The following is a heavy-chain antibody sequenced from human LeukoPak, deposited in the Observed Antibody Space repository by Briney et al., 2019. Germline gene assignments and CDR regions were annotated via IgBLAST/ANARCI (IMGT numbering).Heavy chain of an antibody. V-gene: IGHV1-18*04. CDR2: ISAYNGNT. CDR3: AREMGTADAFDI. CDR1: VYTFTSYG. J-gene: IGHJ3*02. Sequence: ASVKVSCKASVYTFTSYGISWVRQAPGQGLEWMGWISAYNGNTNYAQTLQGRVTMTTDTSTSTAYMELRSLRSDDTAVYYCAREMGTADAFDIWGQGSMVTVSS. D-gene: IGHD1-1*01.